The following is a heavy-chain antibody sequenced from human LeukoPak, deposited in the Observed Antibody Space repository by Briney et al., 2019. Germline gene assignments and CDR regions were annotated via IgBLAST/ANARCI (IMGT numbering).Heavy chain of an antibody. J-gene: IGHJ4*02. CDR2: INHSAMS. CDR1: GGSISSYY. V-gene: IGHV4-34*01. D-gene: IGHD1-7*01. Sequence: NPSETLSLTCTVSGGSISSYYWSWIRQPPGKGLEWIGEINHSAMSAYDPSLKSRVIISVDTSKNQFSLKLSSVTAADTAVYYCARGSNWNYEGYFDYWGQGTLVTVSS. CDR3: ARGSNWNYEGYFDY.